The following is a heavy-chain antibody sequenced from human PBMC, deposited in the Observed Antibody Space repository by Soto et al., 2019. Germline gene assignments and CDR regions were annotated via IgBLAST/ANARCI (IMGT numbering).Heavy chain of an antibody. CDR3: ASEWREYYYDSSGYFRS. D-gene: IGHD3-22*01. J-gene: IGHJ5*02. Sequence: PGGSLRLSCAASGFTVSSNYMSWVRQAPGKGLEWVSVIYSGGSTYYADSVKGRFTISRDNSKNTLYLQMNSLRAEDTAVYYCASEWREYYYDSSGYFRSWGQAT. CDR1: GFTVSSNY. CDR2: IYSGGST. V-gene: IGHV3-53*01.